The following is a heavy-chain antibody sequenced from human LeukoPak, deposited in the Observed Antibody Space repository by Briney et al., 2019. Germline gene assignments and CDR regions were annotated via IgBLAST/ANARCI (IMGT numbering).Heavy chain of an antibody. D-gene: IGHD3-10*01. V-gene: IGHV3-21*01. Sequence: PGGSLRLSCAAPGFTFSSYSMNWVRQAPGKGLEWVSSISSSSSYIYYADSVKGRFTISRDNAKNSLYLQMNSLRAEDTAVYYCARDLGGSGRLGYWGQGTLVTVSS. J-gene: IGHJ4*02. CDR3: ARDLGGSGRLGY. CDR1: GFTFSSYS. CDR2: ISSSSSYI.